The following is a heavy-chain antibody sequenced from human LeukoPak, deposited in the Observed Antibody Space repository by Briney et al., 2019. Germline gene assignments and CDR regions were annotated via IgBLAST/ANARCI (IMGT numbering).Heavy chain of an antibody. CDR1: GYTFTGYY. D-gene: IGHD6-19*01. J-gene: IGHJ5*02. V-gene: IGHV1-2*02. CDR2: INPNSGGT. Sequence: ASVKVSCKASGYTFTGYYMHWVRQAPGQGLEWRGWINPNSGGTNYAQKFQGRVTMTRDTSISTAYMELSRLRSDDTAVYYCARYKDSSGWYGWFEPWGQGTLVTVSS. CDR3: ARYKDSSGWYGWFEP.